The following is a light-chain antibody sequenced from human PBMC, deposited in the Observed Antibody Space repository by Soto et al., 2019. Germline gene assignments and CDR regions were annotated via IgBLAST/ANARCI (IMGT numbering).Light chain of an antibody. J-gene: IGLJ1*01. CDR2: NNN. Sequence: QSVLTQPPSASGTPGQRVTISCSGGSSNIGTNAVNWYQQLPGTAPKLLIYNNNQRPSGVPDRFSGSKSGTSASLALSGLQSEDEADYYCAAWDDSLNGYVFGTGTKLTVL. CDR1: SSNIGTNA. CDR3: AAWDDSLNGYV. V-gene: IGLV1-44*01.